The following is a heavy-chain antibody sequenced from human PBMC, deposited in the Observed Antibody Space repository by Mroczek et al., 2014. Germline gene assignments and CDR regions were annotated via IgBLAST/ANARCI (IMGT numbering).Heavy chain of an antibody. CDR1: GGSISSYY. Sequence: QVQLQQSGPGLVKPSETLSLTCTVSGGSISSYYWSWIRQPPGKGLEWIGYIYYSGSTNYNPSLKSRVTISVDTSKNQFSLKLSSVTAADTAVYYCAREGXSSWYQYFDLWGLAPWSLSPQ. CDR2: IYYSGST. CDR3: AREGXSSWYQYFDL. D-gene: IGHD6-13*01. J-gene: IGHJ2*01. V-gene: IGHV4-59*01.